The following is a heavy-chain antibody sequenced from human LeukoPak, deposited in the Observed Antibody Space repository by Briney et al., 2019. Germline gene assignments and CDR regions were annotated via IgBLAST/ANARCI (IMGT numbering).Heavy chain of an antibody. Sequence: ASVKVSCKASGYTFTGYYMHWVRQAPGQGLEWMGRINPNSGGTNYAQEFQGRVTMTRDTSISTAYMELSRLRSDDTAVYYCARDYDILTGYSFNWFDPWGQGTLVTVSS. CDR3: ARDYDILTGYSFNWFDP. J-gene: IGHJ5*02. D-gene: IGHD3-9*01. V-gene: IGHV1-2*06. CDR1: GYTFTGYY. CDR2: INPNSGGT.